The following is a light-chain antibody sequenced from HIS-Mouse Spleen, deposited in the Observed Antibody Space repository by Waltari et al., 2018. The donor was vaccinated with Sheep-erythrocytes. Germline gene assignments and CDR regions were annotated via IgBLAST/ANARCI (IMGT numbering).Light chain of an antibody. CDR3: QQYYSTLT. Sequence: DIVMTQSPDSLAASLGERATINCTSSQGVLYSSNNKNYLAWYQQKPGQPPKLLIYWASTRESGVPDRFSGSGSGTDFTLTISSLQAEDVAVYYCQQYYSTLTFGGGTKVEIK. J-gene: IGKJ4*01. CDR2: WAS. V-gene: IGKV4-1*01. CDR1: QGVLYSSNNKNY.